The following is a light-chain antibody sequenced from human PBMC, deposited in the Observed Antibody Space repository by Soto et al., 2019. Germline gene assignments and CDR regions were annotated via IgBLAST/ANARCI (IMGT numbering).Light chain of an antibody. CDR2: GAS. V-gene: IGKV3-15*01. Sequence: EIVMTQSPATLSVSPGARATLSCRASQSVSSNLAWYQQKPGQAPRLLIFGASTRATGIPARFSGSGSGTDFTLTISSLEPEDFAVYCCQQYGSSPRTFGQGTKVDIK. CDR1: QSVSSN. J-gene: IGKJ1*01. CDR3: QQYGSSPRT.